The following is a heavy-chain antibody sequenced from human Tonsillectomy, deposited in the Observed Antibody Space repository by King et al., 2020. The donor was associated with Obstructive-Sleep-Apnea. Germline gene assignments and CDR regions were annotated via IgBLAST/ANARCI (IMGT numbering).Heavy chain of an antibody. V-gene: IGHV4-59*01. CDR3: ARVAEKTLDY. CDR1: GGSIRSYY. D-gene: IGHD1-14*01. J-gene: IGHJ4*02. Sequence: QLQESGPGLVKPSETLSLTCTVSGGSIRSYYWSWIRQPPGKGLEWIGCIYNSGSTNYTPSLKSRVAISVDTSKKQFSLKLSSVTAADTAVYYCARVAEKTLDYWGQGTLVTVSS. CDR2: IYNSGST.